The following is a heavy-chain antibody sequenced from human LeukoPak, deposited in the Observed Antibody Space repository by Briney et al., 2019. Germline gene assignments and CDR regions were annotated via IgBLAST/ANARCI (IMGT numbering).Heavy chain of an antibody. Sequence: PSETLSLTCAVSGGSVSDNYWWSWVRQPPGRGLEWIGEIHQTGTTNYNPSLKSRVTILLDKSKNQCSLKVTSVTAADTAVYYCARHIGILGLRGFDYWGQGTLVTVSS. CDR2: IHQTGTT. J-gene: IGHJ4*02. CDR1: GGSVSDNYW. D-gene: IGHD3-16*01. V-gene: IGHV4-4*02. CDR3: ARHIGILGLRGFDY.